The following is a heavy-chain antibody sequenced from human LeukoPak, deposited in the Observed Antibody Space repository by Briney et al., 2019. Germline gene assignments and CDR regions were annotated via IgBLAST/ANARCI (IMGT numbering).Heavy chain of an antibody. CDR3: ARGNADYGDVFDY. J-gene: IGHJ4*02. CDR2: IYYSGST. Sequence: SETLSLTCAVSGGSISSGGYYWSWIRQPPGKGLEWIGYIYYSGSTNYNPSLKSRVTISVDTSKNQFSLKLSSVTAADTAVYYCARGNADYGDVFDYWGQGTLVTVSS. V-gene: IGHV4-61*08. CDR1: GGSISSGGYY. D-gene: IGHD4-17*01.